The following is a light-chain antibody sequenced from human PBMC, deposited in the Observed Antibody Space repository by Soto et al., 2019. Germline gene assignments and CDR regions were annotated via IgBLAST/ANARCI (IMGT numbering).Light chain of an antibody. CDR1: SSDVGGYNY. V-gene: IGLV2-14*01. J-gene: IGLJ2*01. CDR3: SSYTRSSTLVV. Sequence: QSALTQPASVSGSPGQSITISCTGTSSDVGGYNYVSWYQQHPGKAPKLMIYDVSNRPSGVSNRFSGSKSGNTASLTLSCLQSEHEADYYCSSYTRSSTLVVFGEGTKLPLL. CDR2: DVS.